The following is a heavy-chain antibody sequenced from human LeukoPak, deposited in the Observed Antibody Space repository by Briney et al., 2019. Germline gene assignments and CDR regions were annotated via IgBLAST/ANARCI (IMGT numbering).Heavy chain of an antibody. V-gene: IGHV5-51*01. D-gene: IGHD3-22*01. CDR1: EYSFTSYW. J-gene: IGHJ4*02. CDR3: ARAYYYDSRGYGHFDY. Sequence: GESLKISCKASEYSFTSYWIGWVRQMPGKGLEWMGIIYPGDSDTRYSPSFQGQVTISADKSISTAYLQWSSRKASDTAMYYCARAYYYDSRGYGHFDYWGQGTLVTVSS. CDR2: IYPGDSDT.